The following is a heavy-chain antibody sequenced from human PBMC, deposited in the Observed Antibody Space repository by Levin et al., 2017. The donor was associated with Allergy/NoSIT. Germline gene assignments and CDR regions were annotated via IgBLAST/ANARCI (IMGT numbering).Heavy chain of an antibody. V-gene: IGHV3-23*01. CDR1: GFTFSSYV. CDR2: ISGGGGST. Sequence: GGSLRLSCAASGFTFSSYVMIWVRQAPGKGLDGVSAISGGGGSTYYADSVKGRFTISRDNSQNTLYLQINSLRAEDTAVYYCARPSAASRDYFDCWGQGTLVTVSS. CDR3: ARPSAASRDYFDC. J-gene: IGHJ4*02.